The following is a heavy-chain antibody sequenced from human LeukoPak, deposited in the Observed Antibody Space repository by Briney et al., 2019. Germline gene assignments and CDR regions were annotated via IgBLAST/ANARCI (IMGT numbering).Heavy chain of an antibody. D-gene: IGHD1-26*01. Sequence: PGGSLSLSCAASGFTFSSYWMHWVRQAPGKGLVWVSRINSDGSSTSYADSVKGRLTISRDNAKNTLYLQMNSLRAEDTAVYYCARDPWEARNFDYWGQGTLVTVSS. CDR3: ARDPWEARNFDY. V-gene: IGHV3-74*01. J-gene: IGHJ4*02. CDR1: GFTFSSYW. CDR2: INSDGSST.